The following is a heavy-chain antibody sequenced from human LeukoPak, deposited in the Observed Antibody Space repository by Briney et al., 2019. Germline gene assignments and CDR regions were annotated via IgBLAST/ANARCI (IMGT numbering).Heavy chain of an antibody. CDR1: GGSISSSSYY. D-gene: IGHD3-10*01. Sequence: SETLSLTCTVSGGSISSSSYYWGWIRQPPGKGLEWIGSIYYSGSTYYNPSLKSRVTISVDTSKNQFSLKLSSVTAEDTAVYYCARDTYGSGSYYNAPLDYWGQGTLVTVSS. CDR3: ARDTYGSGSYYNAPLDY. J-gene: IGHJ4*02. CDR2: IYYSGST. V-gene: IGHV4-39*07.